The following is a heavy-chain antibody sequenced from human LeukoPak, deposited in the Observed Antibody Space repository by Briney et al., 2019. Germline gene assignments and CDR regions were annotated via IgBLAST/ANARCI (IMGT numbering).Heavy chain of an antibody. V-gene: IGHV1-18*01. CDR1: GYTFTNYG. J-gene: IGHJ4*02. Sequence: ALVKVSCKASGYTFTNYGISWVRQVPGQGLEWMGWISAYNGNTNYAQKLQGRVTMTPDTSTSTAYMELRSLRSDDTAVYYCARMVAATIALDYWGQGTLVTVSS. CDR2: ISAYNGNT. D-gene: IGHD2-15*01. CDR3: ARMVAATIALDY.